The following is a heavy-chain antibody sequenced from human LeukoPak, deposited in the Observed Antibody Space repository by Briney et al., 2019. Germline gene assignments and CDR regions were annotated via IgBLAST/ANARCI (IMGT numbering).Heavy chain of an antibody. V-gene: IGHV1-2*02. D-gene: IGHD2-21*01. Sequence: GASVKVSCKASGYTFTGYYMHWVRPAPGQGHEWMGWINPNSGGTNYAQKFQGRVTMTRDTSISTAYMELSRLRSDDTAVYYCARGELFCGGDCYGFWGQGTLVTVSS. CDR3: ARGELFCGGDCYGF. J-gene: IGHJ4*02. CDR1: GYTFTGYY. CDR2: INPNSGGT.